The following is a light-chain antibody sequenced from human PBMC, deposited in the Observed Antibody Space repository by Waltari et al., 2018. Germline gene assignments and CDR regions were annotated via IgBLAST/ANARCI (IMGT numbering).Light chain of an antibody. CDR1: SSDVGSYNL. CDR3: CSYAGSSTNYV. Sequence: QSALTHPASVSGSPGQSITISCTGTSSDVGSYNLVAWYQQHPGKAPKLMIYGVSKRPSGVSNRFSGSKSGNTASLTISGLQAEDEADYYCCSYAGSSTNYVFGTGTKVTVL. J-gene: IGLJ1*01. V-gene: IGLV2-23*02. CDR2: GVS.